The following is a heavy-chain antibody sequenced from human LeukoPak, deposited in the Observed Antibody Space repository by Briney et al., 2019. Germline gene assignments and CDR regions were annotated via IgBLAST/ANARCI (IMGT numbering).Heavy chain of an antibody. J-gene: IGHJ4*02. CDR1: GFTFTDYA. D-gene: IGHD3-22*01. CDR2: FSGTGGYI. Sequence: GGSLRLSCVGSGFTFTDYAMSWVRQAPGKGLEWVSAFSGTGGYIYYADSVKGRFTVSRDNSKSTLYLQTNSLMAEDTAVYYCAKDRVTDSRGYTNEHYFDYWGQGTLVTVSS. CDR3: AKDRVTDSRGYTNEHYFDY. V-gene: IGHV3-23*01.